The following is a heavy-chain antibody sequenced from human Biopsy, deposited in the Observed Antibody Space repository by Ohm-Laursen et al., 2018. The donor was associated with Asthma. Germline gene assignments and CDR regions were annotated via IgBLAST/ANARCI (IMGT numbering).Heavy chain of an antibody. J-gene: IGHJ4*02. Sequence: SLRLSCAASGFIVSSNGMSWVRQAPGKGLEWISYINGKSNSIEYADSVKGRFTISRDNSKNSLYLQMNSLRAEDTAVYYCARLNYYDSSGKYLDSWGQGTLVTVSS. CDR1: GFIVSSNG. D-gene: IGHD3-22*01. V-gene: IGHV3-48*04. CDR3: ARLNYYDSSGKYLDS. CDR2: INGKSNSI.